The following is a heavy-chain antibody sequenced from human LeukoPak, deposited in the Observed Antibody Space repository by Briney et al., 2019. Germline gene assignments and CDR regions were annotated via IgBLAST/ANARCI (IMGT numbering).Heavy chain of an antibody. J-gene: IGHJ4*02. CDR3: ARASSIGYSYGKDFDY. Sequence: PSETLSLTCAVYGGSFSGYYWSWIRQPPGKGLEWNGEINHSGSTNYNPSLKSRVTISVDTSKNQFSLKLSSVTAADTAVYYCARASSIGYSYGKDFDYWGQGTLVTVSS. CDR2: INHSGST. CDR1: GGSFSGYY. D-gene: IGHD5-18*01. V-gene: IGHV4-34*01.